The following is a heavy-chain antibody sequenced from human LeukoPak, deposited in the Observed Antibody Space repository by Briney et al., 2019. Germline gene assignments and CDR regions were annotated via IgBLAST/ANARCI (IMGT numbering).Heavy chain of an antibody. J-gene: IGHJ4*02. D-gene: IGHD3-16*01. CDR3: ARGPGPLGY. CDR1: GGSFSGYY. CDR2: INHSGST. V-gene: IGHV4-34*01. Sequence: SETLSLTCAVYGGSFSGYYWSWIRQPPGKGLEWIGEINHSGSTNYNPSLKSRVTISVDTSKNQFSLKLSSVTTADTAVYYCARGPGPLGYWGQGTLVTVSS.